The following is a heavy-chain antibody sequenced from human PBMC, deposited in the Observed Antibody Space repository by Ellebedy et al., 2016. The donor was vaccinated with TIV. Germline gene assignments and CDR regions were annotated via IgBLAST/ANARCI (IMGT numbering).Heavy chain of an antibody. CDR3: ARGSGPNWLDP. CDR1: GFTFTRYG. Sequence: AASVKVSCKASGFTFTRYGINWVRQAPGHGLEWMGWISGYSGNTDYAQKFQGRVTMTTDTGTNTGYMELTSLTSDETAVYYSARGSGPNWLDPWGQGTLVTVSS. CDR2: ISGYSGNT. V-gene: IGHV1-18*04. D-gene: IGHD6-19*01. J-gene: IGHJ5*01.